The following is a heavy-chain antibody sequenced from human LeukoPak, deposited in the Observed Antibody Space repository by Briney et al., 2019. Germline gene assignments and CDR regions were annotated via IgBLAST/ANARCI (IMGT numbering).Heavy chain of an antibody. CDR2: ISYDGSNK. V-gene: IGHV3-30-3*01. CDR1: GFTFSSYA. CDR3: AKELTPTEDAFDI. J-gene: IGHJ3*02. Sequence: PGGSLRLSCSASGFTFSSYAMHWVRQAPGKGLEWVAVISYDGSNKYYADSVKGRFTISRDNSKNTRYLQMNSLRAEDTAVYYCAKELTPTEDAFDIWGQGTMVTVSS. D-gene: IGHD1-14*01.